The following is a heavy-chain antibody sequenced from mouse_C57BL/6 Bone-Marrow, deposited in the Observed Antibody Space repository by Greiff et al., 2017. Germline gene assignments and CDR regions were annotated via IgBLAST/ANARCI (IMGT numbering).Heavy chain of an antibody. CDR1: GFTFSDYY. CDR3: AREIYYGSSPYAMDY. J-gene: IGHJ4*01. CDR2: ISNGGGST. V-gene: IGHV5-12*01. D-gene: IGHD1-1*01. Sequence: EVKLVESGGGLVQPGGSLKLSCAASGFTFSDYYMYWVRQTPEQRLEWVAYISNGGGSTYYPDTVKGRFTLSRDQAKNTLYLQMSRLKSEDTPMYYVAREIYYGSSPYAMDYWGQGTSVTVAS.